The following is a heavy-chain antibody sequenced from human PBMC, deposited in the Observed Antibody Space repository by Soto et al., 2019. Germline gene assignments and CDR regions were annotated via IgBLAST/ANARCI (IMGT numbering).Heavy chain of an antibody. J-gene: IGHJ6*02. D-gene: IGHD4-17*01. CDR2: IYYSGST. Sequence: SETLSLTCTVSGGSISSYYWSWIRQPPGKGLEWIGYIYYSGSTNYNPSLKSRVTISVDTSKNQFSLKLSSVTAADTAVYYCARDYGDYVGDYYYYYGMDVWGQGTTVTVSS. CDR1: GGSISSYY. CDR3: ARDYGDYVGDYYYYYGMDV. V-gene: IGHV4-59*12.